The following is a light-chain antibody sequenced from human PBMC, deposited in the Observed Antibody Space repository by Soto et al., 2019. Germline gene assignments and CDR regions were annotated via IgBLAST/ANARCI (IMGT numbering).Light chain of an antibody. J-gene: IGKJ4*01. CDR1: QGISSY. Sequence: DIQLTQSPSFLSASVGDRVTITCRASQGISSYLAWYHQKPGKAPNLLIYAASSLQSGVPSRFSGSGSGTEFTLTISSLQPEDVATYYCQQVKSYPLTFGGGTKVEIK. CDR3: QQVKSYPLT. V-gene: IGKV1-9*01. CDR2: AAS.